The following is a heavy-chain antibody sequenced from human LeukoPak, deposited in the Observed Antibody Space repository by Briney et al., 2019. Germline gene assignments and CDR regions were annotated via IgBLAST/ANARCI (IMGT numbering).Heavy chain of an antibody. J-gene: IGHJ4*02. D-gene: IGHD3-9*01. CDR3: ARCLSTGHSGYSFHS. Sequence: SETLSLTCTVSGGSISSSSYYWGWIRQPPGKGLEWIGSIYYSGSTYYNPSLKSRVTISVDRSKNQFSLKLSSVTAADTAVYYCARCLSTGHSGYSFHSWGQGTQVTVSS. CDR2: IYYSGST. CDR1: GGSISSSSYY. V-gene: IGHV4-39*07.